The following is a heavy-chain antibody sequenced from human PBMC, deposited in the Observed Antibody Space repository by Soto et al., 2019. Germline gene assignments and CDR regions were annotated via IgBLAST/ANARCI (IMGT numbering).Heavy chain of an antibody. J-gene: IGHJ4*02. Sequence: QITLDESGPTLVKPTQTLTLTCTFSGFSFSTSQVGVCWIRQPPGKAQEWLGLIYWDDDKRYSPSLRSRLTITKDTSKNQVVLTMTNMDPLDTATYYCAHRPGGYMSGWDNGYFDYWGRGALVTVSS. CDR1: GFSFSTSQVG. D-gene: IGHD6-19*01. V-gene: IGHV2-5*02. CDR3: AHRPGGYMSGWDNGYFDY. CDR2: IYWDDDK.